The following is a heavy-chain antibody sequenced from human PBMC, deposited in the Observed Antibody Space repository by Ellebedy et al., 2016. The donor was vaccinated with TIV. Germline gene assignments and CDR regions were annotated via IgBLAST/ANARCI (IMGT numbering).Heavy chain of an antibody. Sequence: GESLKISCAASGFTFSGYSMNWVRQAPGKGLEWISYIDTRSTSLYADSVKGRFTISRDNAKSSLFLQVSSLRDEDTAVYYGTRDGGSYGSGRFGRADHWGQGTLVTVSS. V-gene: IGHV3-48*02. CDR3: TRDGGSYGSGRFGRADH. CDR2: IDTRSTSL. CDR1: GFTFSGYS. D-gene: IGHD3-10*01. J-gene: IGHJ4*02.